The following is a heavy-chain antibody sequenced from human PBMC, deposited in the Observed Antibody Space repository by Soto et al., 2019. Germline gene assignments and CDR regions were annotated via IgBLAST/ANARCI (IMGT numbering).Heavy chain of an antibody. CDR2: IYSSGSA. CDR3: ATIVGANDP. D-gene: IGHD1-26*01. Sequence: SNTLYLTRPVSRASGYIFSWAWIRQPAGKGLQWIGHIYSSGSANYSPSLKSRVSMSVDSSKNHISLKMRSVTAADKAVYYCATIVGANDPWGQGTLVTVSS. J-gene: IGHJ5*02. CDR1: RASGYIFS. V-gene: IGHV4-4*07.